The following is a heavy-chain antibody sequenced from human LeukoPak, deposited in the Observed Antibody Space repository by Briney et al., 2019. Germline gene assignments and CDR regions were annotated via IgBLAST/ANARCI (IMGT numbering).Heavy chain of an antibody. D-gene: IGHD4-17*01. CDR3: ARYGANSWYFDL. CDR1: GGSISSYY. CDR2: IYYSGST. Sequence: SETLSLTCTVSGGSISSYYWSWIRQPPGKGLEWIGYIYYSGSTNYNPSLKSRVTISVDTSKNQFSLKLNSVTAADTAVYYCARYGANSWYFDLWGRGTLVTVSS. J-gene: IGHJ2*01. V-gene: IGHV4-59*01.